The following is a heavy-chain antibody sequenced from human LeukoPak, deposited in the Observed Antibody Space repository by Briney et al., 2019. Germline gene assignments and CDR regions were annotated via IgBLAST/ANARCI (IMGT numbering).Heavy chain of an antibody. CDR2: ISGLKGYI. D-gene: IGHD3-3*01. CDR1: GFTFSDYS. J-gene: IGHJ4*02. Sequence: GGSLRLSCAASGFTFSDYSMNWIRQAPGKGLEWVSSISGLKGYIYYTDSVKGRFTVSRDNAKNSLYLQMNSLRAEDTAVHYCARSRRSDFWSGYPFDYWGQGTLVTVSS. CDR3: ARSRRSDFWSGYPFDY. V-gene: IGHV3-21*01.